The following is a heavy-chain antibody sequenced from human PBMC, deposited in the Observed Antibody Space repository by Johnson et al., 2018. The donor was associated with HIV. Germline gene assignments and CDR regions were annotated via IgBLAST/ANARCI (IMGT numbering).Heavy chain of an antibody. Sequence: QVQLVESGGGVVQPGMSLRLSCAASGFTFSSYAMHWVRQAPGKGLEWVALISYDGTNKYYADSVKGRFTISRDNSKNTLYLQMNSMRAEDTAVYYCAREELEPDGFDIWGQGTMVTVSS. J-gene: IGHJ3*02. V-gene: IGHV3-30-3*01. CDR3: AREELEPDGFDI. CDR1: GFTFSSYA. CDR2: ISYDGTNK. D-gene: IGHD1-1*01.